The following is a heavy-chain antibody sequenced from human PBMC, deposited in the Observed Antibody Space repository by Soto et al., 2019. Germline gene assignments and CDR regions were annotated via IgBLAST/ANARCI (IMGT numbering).Heavy chain of an antibody. V-gene: IGHV4-59*08. J-gene: IGHJ6*03. D-gene: IGHD2-2*01. Sequence: SETLSLTCTVSGGSISSYYWSWIRQPPGKGLEWIGYIYYSGSTNYNPSLKSRVTIPVDTSKNQFSLKLSSVTAADTAVYYCARLGYCSSTSCYWPHYYYYYYMDVWGKGTTVTVSS. CDR2: IYYSGST. CDR1: GGSISSYY. CDR3: ARLGYCSSTSCYWPHYYYYYYMDV.